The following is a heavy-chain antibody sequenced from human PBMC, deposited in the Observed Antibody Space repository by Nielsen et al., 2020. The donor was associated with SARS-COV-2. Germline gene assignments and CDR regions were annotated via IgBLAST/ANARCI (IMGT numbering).Heavy chain of an antibody. V-gene: IGHV5-10-1*01. J-gene: IGHJ6*03. Sequence: GGSLRLSCKGSGYSFTSYWISWVRQMPGKGLEWMGRIDPSDSYTNYSPSFQGHVTISADKSISTAYLQWSSLKASDTAMYYCARLGSSSWYGYYYYYMDVWGKGTTVTVSS. CDR2: IDPSDSYT. D-gene: IGHD6-13*01. CDR3: ARLGSSSWYGYYYYYMDV. CDR1: GYSFTSYW.